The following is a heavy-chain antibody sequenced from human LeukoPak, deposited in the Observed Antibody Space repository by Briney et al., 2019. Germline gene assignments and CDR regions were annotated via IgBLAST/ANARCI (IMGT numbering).Heavy chain of an antibody. CDR1: GYTFTIYG. CDR2: ISTHTGDT. Sequence: ASVKVSCKASGYTFTIYGITWVRQAPGQGLEWMGWISTHTGDTNYAQKLQARVTRTTDTSTSTAYMELRSLRSDDTAVYYCARDRRLSVDIAMAPFDYWGQGTLVTVSS. CDR3: ARDRRLSVDIAMAPFDY. D-gene: IGHD5-18*01. J-gene: IGHJ4*02. V-gene: IGHV1-18*04.